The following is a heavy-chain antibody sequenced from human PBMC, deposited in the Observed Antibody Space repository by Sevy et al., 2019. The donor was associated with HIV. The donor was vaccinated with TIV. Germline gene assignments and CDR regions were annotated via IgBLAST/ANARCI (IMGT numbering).Heavy chain of an antibody. CDR3: ARDNLLPIMVSMVRGALSYYFDY. CDR1: GFTFSSYG. J-gene: IGHJ4*02. CDR2: IWYDGINR. V-gene: IGHV3-33*01. D-gene: IGHD3-10*01. Sequence: GGSLRLSCEASGFTFSSYGMHWVRQAPGKGLEWVAVIWYDGINRYYADSVKGRFTISRDNSKNTLYLQMNSLRAEDTAVYYCARDNLLPIMVSMVRGALSYYFDYWGQGTLVTVSS.